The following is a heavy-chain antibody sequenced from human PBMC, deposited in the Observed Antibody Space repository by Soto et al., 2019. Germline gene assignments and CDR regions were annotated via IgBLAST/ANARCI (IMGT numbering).Heavy chain of an antibody. CDR1: GGTFSSYA. Sequence: QVQLVQSGAEVKKPGSSVKVSCKASGGTFSSYAISWVRQAPGQGLEWMGGIIPIFGTANYAQKFQGRVTITADESTSTAYMDLSRLRSEDTAVYYCARHDCISTSCYYYYYYGMDAWGQGTTVTVSS. V-gene: IGHV1-69*12. D-gene: IGHD2-2*01. CDR2: IIPIFGTA. CDR3: ARHDCISTSCYYYYYYGMDA. J-gene: IGHJ6*02.